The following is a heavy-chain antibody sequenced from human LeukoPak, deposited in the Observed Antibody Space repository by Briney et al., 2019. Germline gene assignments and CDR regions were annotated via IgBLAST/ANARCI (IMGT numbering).Heavy chain of an antibody. CDR1: VYIYTSYG. Sequence: GASVKVSCKASVYIYTSYGISWVRQAPGQGLEWMGWISAHNGDTNYAQKFQGRVSMTTDTSTSTGYMELRSLTSDDTAVYYCARDLKRTVGATTTSDYWGQGTLVTVSS. CDR2: ISAHNGDT. CDR3: ARDLKRTVGATTTSDY. D-gene: IGHD1-26*01. V-gene: IGHV1-18*01. J-gene: IGHJ4*02.